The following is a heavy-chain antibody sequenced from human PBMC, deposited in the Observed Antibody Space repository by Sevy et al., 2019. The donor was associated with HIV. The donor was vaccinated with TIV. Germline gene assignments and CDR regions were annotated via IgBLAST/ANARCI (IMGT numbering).Heavy chain of an antibody. CDR2: IYYTGRT. CDR3: ARQGAFDP. D-gene: IGHD3-16*01. Sequence: HSETLSLTCTVSGGSITRNYWAWIRQPPGKGLEWIASIYYTGRTHYNPYLRSRATISVGTSKTHFSLKLTSVTAADTAVYYCARQGAFDPWGQGILVTVSS. V-gene: IGHV4-39*01. CDR1: GGSITRNY. J-gene: IGHJ5*02.